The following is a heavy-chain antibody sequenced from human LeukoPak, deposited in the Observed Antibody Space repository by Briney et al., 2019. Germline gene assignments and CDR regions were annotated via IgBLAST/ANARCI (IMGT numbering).Heavy chain of an antibody. CDR2: MWYDGSNT. J-gene: IGHJ5*02. V-gene: IGHV3-33*01. CDR1: GFTFKHYG. CDR3: ARDLYGGNSASWVDL. Sequence: GRSLRLSCGASGFTFKHYGMHWVRQAPGKGLEWVAVMWYDGSNTFYADSVKGRFTISRDNSNNALYLQVNSLRAEDTAVYYCARDLYGGNSASWVDLWGQGTLVTVSS. D-gene: IGHD4-23*01.